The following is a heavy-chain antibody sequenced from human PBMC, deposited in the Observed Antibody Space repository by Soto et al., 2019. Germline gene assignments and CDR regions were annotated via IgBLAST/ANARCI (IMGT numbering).Heavy chain of an antibody. CDR3: ARAGKYCSSTSCRYYFDY. J-gene: IGHJ4*02. CDR1: GYTFTGYY. CDR2: INPNSGGT. Sequence: GASVKVSCKASGYTFTGYYMHWVRQAPGQGLEWMGWINPNSGGTNYAQKFQGRVTMTRDTSISTAYMELSRLRSDDTAVYYCARAGKYCSSTSCRYYFDYWGQGTLVTVSS. D-gene: IGHD2-2*01. V-gene: IGHV1-2*02.